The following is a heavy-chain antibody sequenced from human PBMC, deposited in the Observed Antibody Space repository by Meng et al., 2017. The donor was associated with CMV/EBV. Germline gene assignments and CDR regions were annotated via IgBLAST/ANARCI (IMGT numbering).Heavy chain of an antibody. CDR1: GYSFTSYW. CDR2: ISAYNGNT. Sequence: GGSLRLSCKGSGYSFTSYWIGWVRQAPGQGLEWMGWISAYNGNTNYAQKLQGRVTMTTDTSTSTAYMELRSLRSDDTAVYYCARDRNSEELVNAFDIWGQGTMVTVSS. D-gene: IGHD6-13*01. CDR3: ARDRNSEELVNAFDI. V-gene: IGHV1-18*04. J-gene: IGHJ3*02.